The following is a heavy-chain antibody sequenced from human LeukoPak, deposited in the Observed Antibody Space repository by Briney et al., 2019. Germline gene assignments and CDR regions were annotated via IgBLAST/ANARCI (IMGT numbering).Heavy chain of an antibody. CDR1: GGSISSGGYY. CDR2: IYYCGST. J-gene: IGHJ5*02. V-gene: IGHV4-31*03. D-gene: IGHD3-22*01. CDR3: ARNYYDGSDIQRFDP. Sequence: TSSEPLSLTCTVYGGSISSGGYYWSWIPGHPGKGLEWIGYIYYCGSTYYKPSLKSRVTISVETSKNQFSLKLSSVTAADTAVYYCARNYYDGSDIQRFDPWGQGALVTVST.